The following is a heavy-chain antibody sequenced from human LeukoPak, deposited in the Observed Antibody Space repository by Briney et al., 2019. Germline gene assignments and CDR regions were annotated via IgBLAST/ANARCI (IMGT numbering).Heavy chain of an antibody. D-gene: IGHD4-23*01. CDR2: ISSSGSTI. J-gene: IGHJ4*02. CDR3: AKPLEKYTYGGNFDY. CDR1: GFTFSSYE. V-gene: IGHV3-48*03. Sequence: GGSLRLSCAASGFTFSSYEMNWVRQAPGKGLEWVSYISSSGSTIYYADSVKGRFTISRDNSKNTLYLQMNNLRAEDTAVYYCAKPLEKYTYGGNFDYWGQGLLVTVSS.